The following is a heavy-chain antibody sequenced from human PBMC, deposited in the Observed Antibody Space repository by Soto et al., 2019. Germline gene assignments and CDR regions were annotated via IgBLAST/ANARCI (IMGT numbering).Heavy chain of an antibody. Sequence: PSETPSRTCSVSGGSMRNYYLNWIRQAPGKGLEWIGSISYSGSTKYSPSLRSRVTISVDTSKIQFSLKLSSVTAADTALYYCARTVWHLHAFDIWGQGTVVTVSS. V-gene: IGHV4-59*01. J-gene: IGHJ3*02. CDR3: ARTVWHLHAFDI. CDR1: GGSMRNYY. CDR2: ISYSGST. D-gene: IGHD2-21*01.